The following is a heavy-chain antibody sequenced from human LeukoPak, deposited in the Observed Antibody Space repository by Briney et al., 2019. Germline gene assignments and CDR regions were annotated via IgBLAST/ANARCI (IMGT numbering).Heavy chain of an antibody. J-gene: IGHJ3*02. D-gene: IGHD6-19*01. CDR1: GFTFSSYA. CDR3: AEDLFRAVAAILHDAFDI. Sequence: TGGSLRLSCAASGFTFSSYAMSWVRQAPGKGLEWVSAISGSGGSTYYADSVKGRFTISRDNSKNTLYLQMNSLRAEDTAVYYCAEDLFRAVAAILHDAFDIWGQGTMVTVSS. CDR2: ISGSGGST. V-gene: IGHV3-23*01.